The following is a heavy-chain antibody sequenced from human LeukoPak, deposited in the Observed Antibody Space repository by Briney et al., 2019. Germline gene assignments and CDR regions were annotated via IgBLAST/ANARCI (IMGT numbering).Heavy chain of an antibody. Sequence: SETLSLTCTVSGGSISSYYWSWIRQPPGKGLEWIGYIYYSGSTNYNPSLKSRVTISVDTSKNQFSLKLSSVTAADTAVYYCARGFSSYDFWSGYSGGYWFDPWGQGTLVTVSS. CDR1: GGSISSYY. V-gene: IGHV4-59*08. J-gene: IGHJ5*02. CDR2: IYYSGST. D-gene: IGHD3-3*01. CDR3: ARGFSSYDFWSGYSGGYWFDP.